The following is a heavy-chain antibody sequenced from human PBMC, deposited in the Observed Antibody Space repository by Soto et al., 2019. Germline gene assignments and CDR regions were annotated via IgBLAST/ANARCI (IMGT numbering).Heavy chain of an antibody. Sequence: QVQLVQSGAAVRKPGASVNVSCKASGYTFSYDGINWVRQAPGQGLEWMGWISAYNGDIEYAQKLQGRVTMTTDTTTRTADVELMSLRSDDTAVYSCARGGPTAADYCCGRDVWGLGTTVTVSS. J-gene: IGHJ6*02. CDR1: GYTFSYDG. V-gene: IGHV1-18*01. CDR2: ISAYNGDI. CDR3: ARGGPTAADYCCGRDV. D-gene: IGHD3-10*01.